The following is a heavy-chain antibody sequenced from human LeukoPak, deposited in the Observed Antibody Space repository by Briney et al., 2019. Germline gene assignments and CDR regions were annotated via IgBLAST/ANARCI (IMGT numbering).Heavy chain of an antibody. D-gene: IGHD1-26*01. CDR3: ARLNRIVGATAYDAFDI. CDR1: GGSISSSTYY. CDR2: MYYSGNI. J-gene: IGHJ3*02. Sequence: SETLSLTCTVSGGSISSSTYYWGWIRQPPGKGLEWIGSMYYSGNIYYNPSLKSRVTISVDTSKNQLSLKLSSVTAADTAVYYCARLNRIVGATAYDAFDIWGQGTMVTVSS. V-gene: IGHV4-39*07.